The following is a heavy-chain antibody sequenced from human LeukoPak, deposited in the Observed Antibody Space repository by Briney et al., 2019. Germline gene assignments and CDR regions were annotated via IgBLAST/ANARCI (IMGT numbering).Heavy chain of an antibody. D-gene: IGHD6-19*01. CDR3: ARRSIAVAGPFDY. Sequence: PGGSLRLSCATSGFTFSSYAMHWVRQAPGKGLEWVSSISSSSSYIYYADSVKGQFTISRDNAKNSLYLQMNSPRAEDTAVYYCARRSIAVAGPFDYWGQGTLVTVSS. J-gene: IGHJ4*02. V-gene: IGHV3-21*01. CDR2: ISSSSSYI. CDR1: GFTFSSYA.